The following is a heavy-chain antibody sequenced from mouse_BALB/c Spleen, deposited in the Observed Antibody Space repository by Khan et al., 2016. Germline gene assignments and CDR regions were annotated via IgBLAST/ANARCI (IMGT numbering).Heavy chain of an antibody. CDR3: ARGVDY. J-gene: IGHJ2*01. Sequence: EVQLQESGPCLVHPSPSLSLPFTVPCYSIPCDYAWNWIRQFPGNKLEWMGYISYSGRTSYNPSLKSRISITRDTSKNPFFLQLHSVSTEDTASYYCARGVDYWGQGTTLTVSS. CDR1: CYSIPCDYA. V-gene: IGHV3-2*02. CDR2: ISYSGRT.